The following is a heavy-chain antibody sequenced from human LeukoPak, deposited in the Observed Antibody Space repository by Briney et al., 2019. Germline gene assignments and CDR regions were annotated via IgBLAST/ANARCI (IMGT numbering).Heavy chain of an antibody. D-gene: IGHD3-22*01. CDR1: GFTFSSYW. V-gene: IGHV3-7*01. CDR3: ARAYYYDSSGYYPDDY. Sequence: GGSLRLSCAASGFTFSSYWMSWVRQAPGKGLEWVANIKQDGSEKYYVDSVKGRFTISRDNAKNSLYLQMNSLRAEDTAVYYCARAYYYDSSGYYPDDYWGQGTLVTVSS. CDR2: IKQDGSEK. J-gene: IGHJ4*02.